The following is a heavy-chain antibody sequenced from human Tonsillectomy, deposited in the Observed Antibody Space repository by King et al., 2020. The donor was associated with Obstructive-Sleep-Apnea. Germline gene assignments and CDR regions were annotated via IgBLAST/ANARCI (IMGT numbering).Heavy chain of an antibody. CDR2: IYYSGST. V-gene: IGHV4-31*03. CDR3: ARGRFGELSGGYYYYGMDV. Sequence: VQLQESGPGLVKPSQTLSLTCTVSGGSISSGGYYWRWIRQHPGKGLEWIGYIYYSGSTYYNPSLKSRVTISVDTSKNQFSLKLSSVTAADTAVYYCARGRFGELSGGYYYYGMDVWGQGTTVTVSS. D-gene: IGHD3-10*01. CDR1: GGSISSGGYY. J-gene: IGHJ6*02.